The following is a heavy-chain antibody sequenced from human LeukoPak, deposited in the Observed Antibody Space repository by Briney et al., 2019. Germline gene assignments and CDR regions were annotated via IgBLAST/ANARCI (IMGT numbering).Heavy chain of an antibody. Sequence: GGSLRLSCAASGFTVSSNYMSWVRQAPGKGLEWVSVIYSGGSTYYADSVKGRFTISRDNSKNTLYLQMNSLRAEDTAVYYCARNYGSGRYGMDVWGQGTTVTVSS. D-gene: IGHD3-10*01. J-gene: IGHJ6*02. CDR3: ARNYGSGRYGMDV. CDR1: GFTVSSNY. CDR2: IYSGGST. V-gene: IGHV3-66*01.